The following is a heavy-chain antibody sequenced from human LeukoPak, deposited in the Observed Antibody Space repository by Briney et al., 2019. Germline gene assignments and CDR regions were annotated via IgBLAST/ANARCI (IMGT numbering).Heavy chain of an antibody. CDR1: GATFSSYA. J-gene: IGHJ6*02. D-gene: IGHD2-2*01. V-gene: IGHV1-69*04. CDR3: ARGGCSSTSCYYYVMDV. CDR2: TIPIFGIA. Sequence: SVKVSCKASGATFSSYAISWVRQAPGQGLGWMGRTIPIFGIANYAQKYQGRGTITADKSTSTAYMELSSLRSEDTAVYYCARGGCSSTSCYYYVMDVWGQGTTLTVSS.